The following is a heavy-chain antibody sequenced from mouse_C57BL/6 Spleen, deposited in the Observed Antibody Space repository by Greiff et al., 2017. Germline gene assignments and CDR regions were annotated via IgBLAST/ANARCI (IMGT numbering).Heavy chain of an antibody. V-gene: IGHV6-3*01. D-gene: IGHD1-1*01. CDR1: GFTFSNYW. CDR2: IRLKSDNYAT. CDR3: TRDYYGSRYFDV. J-gene: IGHJ1*03. Sequence: EVKLVESGGGLVQPGGSMKLSCVASGFTFSNYWMNWVRQSPEKGLEWVAQIRLKSDNYATHYAESVKGRFTISRDDSKSSVYLQMNNLRAEDTGIYYCTRDYYGSRYFDVWGTGTTVTVSS.